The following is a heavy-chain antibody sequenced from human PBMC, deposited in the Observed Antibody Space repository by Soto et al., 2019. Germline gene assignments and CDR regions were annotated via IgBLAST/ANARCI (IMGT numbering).Heavy chain of an antibody. CDR2: IYYSGST. J-gene: IGHJ6*02. Sequence: SETLSLTCTVSGGSISSGGYYWSWIRQHPGKGLEWIGYIYYSGSTYYNPSLKSRVMISIATSKNQFSLKLRSVTAADTAVYYCARDQEVNYSDYGGSDYYYGMDVWGQGTTVTVSS. V-gene: IGHV4-31*03. D-gene: IGHD5-12*01. CDR3: ARDQEVNYSDYGGSDYYYGMDV. CDR1: GGSISSGGYY.